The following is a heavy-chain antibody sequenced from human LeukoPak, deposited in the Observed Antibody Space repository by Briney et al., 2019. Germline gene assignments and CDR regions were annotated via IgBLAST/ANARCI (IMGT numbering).Heavy chain of an antibody. CDR3: AKDKKYYDSSGSPYYYYGMDV. D-gene: IGHD3-22*01. J-gene: IGHJ6*02. Sequence: GGSLRLSCAASGFTFSSYAMHWVRQAPGKGLEWVSVISGSGGSTYYADSVKGRFTISRDKSKNTLYLQMNSLRAEDTAVYYCAKDKKYYDSSGSPYYYYGMDVWGQGTTVTVSS. V-gene: IGHV3-23*01. CDR2: ISGSGGST. CDR1: GFTFSSYA.